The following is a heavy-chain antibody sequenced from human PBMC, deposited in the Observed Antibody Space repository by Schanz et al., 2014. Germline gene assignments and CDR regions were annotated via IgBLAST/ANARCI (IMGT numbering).Heavy chain of an antibody. D-gene: IGHD2-2*01. V-gene: IGHV1-46*03. J-gene: IGHJ4*02. CDR2: VNPGGGST. CDR1: GYTFTTYY. Sequence: QVQLVQSGAEVKKPGVSVKVSCKASGYTFTTYYIHWVRQAPGQGLEWMGIVNPGGGSTSVAQRFQTRVALTRDTSTGTAYLGLTRLRFEDTAVYYCARGGFFDSTSFDSWGQGTLVTVSS. CDR3: ARGGFFDSTSFDS.